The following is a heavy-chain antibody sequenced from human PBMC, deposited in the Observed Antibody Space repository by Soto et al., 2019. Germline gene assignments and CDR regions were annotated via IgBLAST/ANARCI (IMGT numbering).Heavy chain of an antibody. D-gene: IGHD1-26*01. J-gene: IGHJ5*01. CDR1: GGSISSYY. CDR2: IYYSGST. Sequence: PSETLSLTCTVSGGSISSYYWSWIRQPPGKGLEWIGYIYYSGSTNYNPSLKSRVTISVDTSKNQFSLKLSSVTAADTAVYYCAREGPHASFHSGSYYVVGCFDSSGQGTLVTVSS. CDR3: AREGPHASFHSGSYYVVGCFDS. V-gene: IGHV4-59*01.